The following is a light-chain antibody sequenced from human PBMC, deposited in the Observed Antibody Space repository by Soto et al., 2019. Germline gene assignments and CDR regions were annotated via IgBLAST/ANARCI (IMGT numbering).Light chain of an antibody. CDR1: QSVSSY. CDR2: DAS. CDR3: QQRSNWPPH. Sequence: EIVLTQSPATLSLSPGEGATLSCRASQSVSSYLAWYQQKPGQAPRLLIYDASNRATGIPARFSGSGSGTDFTLTISSLEPEDFAVYYCQQRSNWPPHFGGGTKVDIK. V-gene: IGKV3-11*01. J-gene: IGKJ4*01.